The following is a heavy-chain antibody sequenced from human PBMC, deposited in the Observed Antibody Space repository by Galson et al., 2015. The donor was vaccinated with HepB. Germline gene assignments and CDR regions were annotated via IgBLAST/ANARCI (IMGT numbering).Heavy chain of an antibody. J-gene: IGHJ5*02. CDR1: GDSVSSNSAA. V-gene: IGHV6-1*01. CDR3: AREGLVATIRAWFDP. Sequence: CAISGDSVSSNSAAWNWIRQSPSRGLEWLGRTYYRSKWYNDYAVSVKSRITINPDTSKNQFSLQLNSVTPEDTAVYYCAREGLVATIRAWFDPWGQGTLVTVSS. D-gene: IGHD5-12*01. CDR2: TYYRSKWYN.